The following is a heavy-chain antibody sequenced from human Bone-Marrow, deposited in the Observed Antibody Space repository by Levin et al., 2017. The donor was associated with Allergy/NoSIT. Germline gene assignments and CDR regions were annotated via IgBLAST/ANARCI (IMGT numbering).Heavy chain of an antibody. CDR2: IYSSGRT. Sequence: SETLSLICTVSGDSITNYYWSRIRQPAGKGLEWIGRIYSSGRTDCSPSLKSRVTMSIDTSKNRLSLKVTSVTAADTAVYYCARYDYGGNSGLWYFDLWGRGTLVTVSS. D-gene: IGHD4-23*01. CDR3: ARYDYGGNSGLWYFDL. V-gene: IGHV4-59*10. CDR1: GDSITNYY. J-gene: IGHJ2*01.